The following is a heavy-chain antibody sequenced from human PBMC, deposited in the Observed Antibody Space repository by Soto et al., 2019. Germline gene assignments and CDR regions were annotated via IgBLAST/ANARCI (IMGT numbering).Heavy chain of an antibody. CDR3: TTSGSYVKPPRSPDY. CDR1: GFTFSNAW. V-gene: IGHV3-15*07. J-gene: IGHJ4*02. CDR2: IKSKTDGGTT. D-gene: IGHD1-26*01. Sequence: GGSLRLSCAASGFTFSNAWMNWVRQAPGKELEWVGRIKSKTDGGTTDYAAPVKGRFTISRDDSKNTLYLQMNSLKTEDTAVYYCTTSGSYVKPPRSPDYWGQGTLVTVSS.